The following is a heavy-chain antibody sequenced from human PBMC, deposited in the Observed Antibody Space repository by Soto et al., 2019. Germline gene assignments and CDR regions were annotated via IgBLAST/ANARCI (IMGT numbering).Heavy chain of an antibody. Sequence: GGSLRLSCAASGFTFDDYAMHWVRQAPGKGLEWVSGISWNSGSIGYADSVKGRFTISRDNAKNSLYLQMNSLRAEDTALYYCAKDNGLDSSSWDAFDIWGQGTMVTVSS. D-gene: IGHD6-13*01. CDR2: ISWNSGSI. CDR1: GFTFDDYA. J-gene: IGHJ3*02. V-gene: IGHV3-9*01. CDR3: AKDNGLDSSSWDAFDI.